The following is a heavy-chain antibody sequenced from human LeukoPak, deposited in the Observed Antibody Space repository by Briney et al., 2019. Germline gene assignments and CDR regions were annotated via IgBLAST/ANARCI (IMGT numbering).Heavy chain of an antibody. CDR1: GFTFDDYA. D-gene: IGHD6-25*01. CDR2: ISWNSGSI. CDR3: ARESSGYYFDY. J-gene: IGHJ4*02. Sequence: PGGSLRLSCAASGFTFDDYAMHWVRQAPGKGLEWVSGISWNSGSIGCADSVKGRFTVSRDNAKNSLYLQMNTLRAEDTAVYYCARESSGYYFDYWGQGTLVTVSS. V-gene: IGHV3-9*01.